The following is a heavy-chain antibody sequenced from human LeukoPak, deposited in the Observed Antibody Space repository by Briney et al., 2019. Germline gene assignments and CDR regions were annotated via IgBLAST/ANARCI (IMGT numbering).Heavy chain of an antibody. Sequence: PSETLSRTCAVYGGSFSGYYWSWIRQPSGKGLEWIGEINHSGSTNYNPSLKSRVTISVDTSKNQFSLKLSSVTAADTAVYYCARGEYYFDYWGQGTLVTVSS. J-gene: IGHJ4*02. CDR2: INHSGST. V-gene: IGHV4-34*01. CDR1: GGSFSGYY. CDR3: ARGEYYFDY. D-gene: IGHD3-10*01.